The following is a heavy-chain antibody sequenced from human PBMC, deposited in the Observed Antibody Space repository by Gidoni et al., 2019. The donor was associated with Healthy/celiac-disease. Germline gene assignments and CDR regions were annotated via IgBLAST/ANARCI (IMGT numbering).Heavy chain of an antibody. J-gene: IGHJ4*02. CDR2: TRNKANNYTT. Sequence: EVQLVESGGGLVQPGGSLRLSCPASGFTFSDHYMDWVRQAPGKGLEGVSRTRNKANNYTTEYAASVKGRFTISRDDSKNSMYLQMNSLKTEDAAVYYCARVSSYGSWFDYWGQGTLVTVSS. D-gene: IGHD6-13*01. V-gene: IGHV3-72*01. CDR3: ARVSSYGSWFDY. CDR1: GFTFSDHY.